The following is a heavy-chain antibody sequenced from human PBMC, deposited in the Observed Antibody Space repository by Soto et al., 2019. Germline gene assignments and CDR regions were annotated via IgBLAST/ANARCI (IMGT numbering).Heavy chain of an antibody. D-gene: IGHD3-9*01. CDR2: IYYSGST. CDR3: ARHRDYGILTGYQQSFYYYSYYGMDV. J-gene: IGHJ6*02. Sequence: PSEALSLTCTVSGVSISSSSYYWVWIRQPPGKGLEWIGSIYYSGSTYYNPSLKSRVTISVDTSKNQFSLKLSSVTAADTAVYYCARHRDYGILTGYQQSFYYYSYYGMDVWGQGTTVNVSS. V-gene: IGHV4-39*01. CDR1: GVSISSSSYY.